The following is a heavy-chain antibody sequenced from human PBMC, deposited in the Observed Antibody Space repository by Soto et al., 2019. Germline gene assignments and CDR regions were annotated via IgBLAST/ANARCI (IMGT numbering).Heavy chain of an antibody. CDR2: IYYSGST. CDR3: ARRVRAMGALRPIYYYYYMDV. J-gene: IGHJ6*03. Sequence: SETLSLPCPVSGGSISSYYWSWIRQPPGKGLEWIGYIYYSGSTNYNPSLKSRVTISVDTSKNQFSLKLSSVTAADTAVYYCARRVRAMGALRPIYYYYYMDVWGKGTTVTVSS. CDR1: GGSISSYY. D-gene: IGHD5-12*01. V-gene: IGHV4-59*08.